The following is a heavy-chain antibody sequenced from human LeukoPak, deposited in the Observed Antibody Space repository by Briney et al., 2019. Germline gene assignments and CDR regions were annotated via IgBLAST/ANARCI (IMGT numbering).Heavy chain of an antibody. V-gene: IGHV4-34*01. CDR1: GGSFSGYY. CDR2: IYHSGST. CDR3: ARAKSEYFDY. Sequence: PSETLSLTCAVYGGSFSGYYWSWIRQPPGKGLEWIGSIYHSGSTYYNPSLKSRVTISVDTSKNQFSLKLSSVTAADTAVYYCARAKSEYFDYWGQGTLVTVSS. J-gene: IGHJ4*02.